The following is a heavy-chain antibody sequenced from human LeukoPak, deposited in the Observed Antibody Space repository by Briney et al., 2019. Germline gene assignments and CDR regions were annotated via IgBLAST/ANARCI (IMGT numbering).Heavy chain of an antibody. D-gene: IGHD2-15*01. V-gene: IGHV1-24*01. J-gene: IGHJ4*02. Sequence: GASVKVSCKVSGYTLTELSMHWVRQAPGKGLEWMGGFDPEDGETIYAQKFQGRVTMTEDTSTDTAYMELSSLRSEDTAVYYCATDRAARCSGGSCYPNHFDYWGQGTLVTVSS. CDR2: FDPEDGET. CDR1: GYTLTELS. CDR3: ATDRAARCSGGSCYPNHFDY.